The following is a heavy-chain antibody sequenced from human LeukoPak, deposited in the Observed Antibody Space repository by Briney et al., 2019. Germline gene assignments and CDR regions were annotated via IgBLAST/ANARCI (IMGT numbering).Heavy chain of an antibody. V-gene: IGHV4-39*01. D-gene: IGHD2-2*01. J-gene: IGHJ6*03. CDR2: IYYSGST. CDR3: ATSRSVVVPPDYYYYYYMDV. Sequence: SETRSLTCTVSGGSISSSSYYWGWIRQPPGKGLEWIGRIYYSGSTYYNPSLKSRVTISVDTSKNQFSLKLSSVTAADTAVYYCATSRSVVVPPDYYYYYYMDVWGKGTTVTVSS. CDR1: GGSISSSSYY.